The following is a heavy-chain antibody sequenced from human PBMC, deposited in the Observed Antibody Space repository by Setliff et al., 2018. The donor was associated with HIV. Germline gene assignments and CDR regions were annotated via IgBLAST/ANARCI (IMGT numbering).Heavy chain of an antibody. J-gene: IGHJ4*02. V-gene: IGHV7-4-1*02. CDR1: GYTLTTHG. D-gene: IGHD1-26*01. Sequence: ASVKVSCKASGYTLTTHGISWVRQAPGQGPEWMGWINTETGNPMYAQGFTGRFVFSLDTSVSTAYLQINSLKAEDTAMYYCARVGSYWSTFDYWGQGALVTVSS. CDR3: ARVGSYWSTFDY. CDR2: INTETGNP.